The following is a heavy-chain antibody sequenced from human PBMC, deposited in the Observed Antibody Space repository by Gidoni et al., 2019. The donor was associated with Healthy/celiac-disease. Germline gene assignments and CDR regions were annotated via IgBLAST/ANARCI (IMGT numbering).Heavy chain of an antibody. CDR3: AKDLPKSVVPAAMRYYYGMDV. CDR2: ISGSGGST. Sequence: EVQLLESGGGLVQPGGSLRLSCAASGFTFSSYAMSWVRQAPGKGLEWVSAISGSGGSTYYADSVKGRFTISRDNSKNTLYRQMNSLRAEDTAVYYCAKDLPKSVVPAAMRYYYGMDVWGQGTTVTVSS. CDR1: GFTFSSYA. D-gene: IGHD2-2*01. J-gene: IGHJ6*02. V-gene: IGHV3-23*01.